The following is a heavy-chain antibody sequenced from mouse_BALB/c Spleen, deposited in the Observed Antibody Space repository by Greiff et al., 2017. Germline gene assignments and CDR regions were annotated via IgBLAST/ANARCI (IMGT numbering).Heavy chain of an antibody. CDR1: GFSFTSYG. V-gene: IGHV2-3*01. D-gene: IGHD2-10*02. Sequence: QVQLKQSGPGLVAPSQCLSITCTASGFSFTSYGVSWVRQPPGKGLEWLGVIWGDGSTNYHSALISRLSISKDNSKSHVFLKLNSLQTDDAATYYCAKQNKVYGNYEAYWGQGTLVTVSA. CDR3: AKQNKVYGNYEAY. J-gene: IGHJ3*01. CDR2: IWGDGST.